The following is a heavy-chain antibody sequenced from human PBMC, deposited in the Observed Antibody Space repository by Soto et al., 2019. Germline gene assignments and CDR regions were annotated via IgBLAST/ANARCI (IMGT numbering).Heavy chain of an antibody. J-gene: IGHJ4*02. CDR2: ISAHNGNT. V-gene: IGHV1-18*01. CDR3: ARGRYGDY. Sequence: QVHLVQSGAEVKKRGASVKVSCKGSGYGVTTYGSTWVRQAPGQGLEWMAWISAHNGNTNYAQKLQGRVTVTRDTSTSTAYMELRSLRSDDTAVYYCARGRYGDYWGQGALVTVCS. CDR1: GYGVTTYG. D-gene: IGHD1-1*01.